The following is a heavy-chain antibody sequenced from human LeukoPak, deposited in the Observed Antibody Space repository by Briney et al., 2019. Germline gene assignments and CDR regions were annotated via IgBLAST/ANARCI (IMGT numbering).Heavy chain of an antibody. J-gene: IGHJ6*03. V-gene: IGHV1-69*04. D-gene: IGHD5-24*01. Sequence: SVKVSCKASGGTFSSYAISWVRQAPGQGLEWMGRIIPILGIANYAQKFQGRVTITADKSTSTAYMELSSLRSEDTAVYYCARAYIVNTNGDNVYYYMDVWGTGTTVTVSS. CDR3: ARAYIVNTNGDNVYYYMDV. CDR1: GGTFSSYA. CDR2: IIPILGIA.